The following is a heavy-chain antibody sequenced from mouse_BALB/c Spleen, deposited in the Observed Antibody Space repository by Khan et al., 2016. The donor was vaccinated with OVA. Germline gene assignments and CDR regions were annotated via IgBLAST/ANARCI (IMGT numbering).Heavy chain of an antibody. CDR1: GYSFTNYG. CDR3: ASGSYWYFDV. V-gene: IGHV9-3-1*01. J-gene: IGHJ1*01. Sequence: QIQLVQPGPEVKKPGETVKISCKALGYSFTNYGMNWVRQAPGKGLKWMGWINTYTGEPTYADDFKGRFAFSLETSVSTAYLQINNLKNEDTATYFCASGSYWYFDVWGAGTTVTVSS. D-gene: IGHD1-1*01. CDR2: INTYTGEP.